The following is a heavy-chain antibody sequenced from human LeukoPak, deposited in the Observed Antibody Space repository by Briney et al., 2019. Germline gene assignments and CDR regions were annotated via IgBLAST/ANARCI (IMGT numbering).Heavy chain of an antibody. J-gene: IGHJ6*03. CDR2: INPSGRI. Sequence: PSETLSLTCAVYGGSLSGYCLTWIRQAPGKGLEWIGEINPSGRISYNPSLKSRLTISVDASKNQFSLNLRSLSAADTAVYFCARGRHEVSMIVVVMTAVSYYLDVWGKGTTVTVS. V-gene: IGHV4-34*01. D-gene: IGHD3-22*01. CDR1: GGSLSGYC. CDR3: ARGRHEVSMIVVVMTAVSYYLDV.